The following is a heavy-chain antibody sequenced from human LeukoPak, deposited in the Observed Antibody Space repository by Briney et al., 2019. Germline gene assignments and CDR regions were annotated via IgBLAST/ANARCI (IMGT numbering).Heavy chain of an antibody. V-gene: IGHV3-21*01. CDR1: GFTFSSYE. J-gene: IGHJ4*02. CDR3: ARGRYSSSWPDDFDY. Sequence: PGGSLRLSCAASGFTFSSYEMNWVRQAPGKGLEWVSSISSSSSYIYYADSVKGRFTISRDNAKNSLYLQMNSLRAEDTAVYYCARGRYSSSWPDDFDYWGQGTLVTVSS. D-gene: IGHD6-13*01. CDR2: ISSSSSYI.